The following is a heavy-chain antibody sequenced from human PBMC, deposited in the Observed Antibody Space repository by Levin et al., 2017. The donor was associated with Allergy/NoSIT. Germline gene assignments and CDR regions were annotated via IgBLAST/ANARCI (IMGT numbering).Heavy chain of an antibody. Sequence: RTGGSLRLSCAASGFTFSSCWMHWVRQAPGKGLVWVSRIKGDGSSISYADSVKGRFTISRDNAKNTLYLQMNSLRGEDTAVYYCAREDTSMVESTLLDYWGQGTLVTVSS. CDR1: GFTFSSCW. CDR3: AREDTSMVESTLLDY. CDR2: IKGDGSSI. J-gene: IGHJ4*02. V-gene: IGHV3-74*01. D-gene: IGHD5-18*01.